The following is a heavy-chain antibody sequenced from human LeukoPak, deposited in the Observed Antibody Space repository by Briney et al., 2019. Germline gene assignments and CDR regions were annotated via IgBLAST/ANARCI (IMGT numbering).Heavy chain of an antibody. V-gene: IGHV1-2*02. CDR2: INPNSGGT. Sequence: ASVKVSCKASGYTFTGYYMHWVRQAPGQGLEWMGWINPNSGGTNYAQKFQGRVTMTRDTSISTAYMELSRLRSDDTAVYYCARGEAFITMVRGVIITGTYDIWGQGAMVTVSS. D-gene: IGHD3-10*01. CDR3: ARGEAFITMVRGVIITGTYDI. CDR1: GYTFTGYY. J-gene: IGHJ3*02.